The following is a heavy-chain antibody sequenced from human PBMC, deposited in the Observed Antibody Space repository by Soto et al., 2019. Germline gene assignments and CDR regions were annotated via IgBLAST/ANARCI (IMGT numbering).Heavy chain of an antibody. CDR2: IIPIFGTA. J-gene: IGHJ4*02. D-gene: IGHD3-22*01. Sequence: SVKVSCKASGGTFSSYAISWVRQAPGQGLEWMGGIIPIFGTANYAQKFQGRVTITADKSTSTAYMELSSLRSEDTAVYYCARVGLYYYDGSGYDYWGQGTLVTVSS. V-gene: IGHV1-69*06. CDR1: GGTFSSYA. CDR3: ARVGLYYYDGSGYDY.